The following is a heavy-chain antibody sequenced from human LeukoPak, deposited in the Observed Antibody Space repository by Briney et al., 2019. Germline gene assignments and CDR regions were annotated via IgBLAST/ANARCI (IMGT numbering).Heavy chain of an antibody. CDR3: ARADCSSSTCYLRRSWFDP. D-gene: IGHD2-2*01. J-gene: IGHJ5*02. V-gene: IGHV3-21*01. CDR1: GFTFYSYA. CDR2: ISTSSRYI. Sequence: PGGSLRLSCAASGFTFYSYAMAWVRQAPGEGLEWVSSISTSSRYIYYKDSVRGRFTISRDDAKNSLYLEMNSLRAEDTAVYYCARADCSSSTCYLRRSWFDPWGQGTLVTVSS.